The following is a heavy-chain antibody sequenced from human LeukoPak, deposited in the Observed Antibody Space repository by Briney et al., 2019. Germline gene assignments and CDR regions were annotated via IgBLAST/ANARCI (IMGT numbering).Heavy chain of an antibody. J-gene: IGHJ4*02. D-gene: IGHD4-17*01. CDR1: GGSISSSSYC. Sequence: SETLSLTCTVSGGSISSSSYCWGWIRQPPGKGLEWIGSIYYSGSTYYNPSLKSRVTISVDTSKNQFSLKLSSVTAADTAVYYCARHPDYGDYGNYFDYWGQGTLVTVSS. CDR2: IYYSGST. CDR3: ARHPDYGDYGNYFDY. V-gene: IGHV4-39*01.